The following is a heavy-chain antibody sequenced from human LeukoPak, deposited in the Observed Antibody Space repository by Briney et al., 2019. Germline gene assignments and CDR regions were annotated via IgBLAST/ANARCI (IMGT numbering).Heavy chain of an antibody. J-gene: IGHJ4*02. CDR1: GGSFSGYY. Sequence: PSETLSLTCAVYGGSFSGYYWSWIRQPPGKGLEWIGEINHSVSTNYNPSLKSRVTISVDTSKNQFSLKLSSVTAADTAVYYCARGWDSSSYGGFDYWGQGTLVTVSS. CDR3: ARGWDSSSYGGFDY. CDR2: INHSVST. D-gene: IGHD6-6*01. V-gene: IGHV4-34*01.